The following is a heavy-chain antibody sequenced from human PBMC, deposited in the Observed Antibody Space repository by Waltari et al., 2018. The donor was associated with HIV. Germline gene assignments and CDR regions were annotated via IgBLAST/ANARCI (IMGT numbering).Heavy chain of an antibody. CDR2: IYPGDSDT. CDR3: ARHGGPRDGAWYYYGMDV. V-gene: IGHV5-51*01. D-gene: IGHD3-16*01. CDR1: GYSFASYW. Sequence: EVQLVQSGAEVKKPGESLQISCKGSGYSFASYWIGGVGQRPGKGLEYMGIIYPGDSDTRYSPSFQGQVTISADKSISTAYLQWSSLKASDTAMYYCARHGGPRDGAWYYYGMDVWGQGTTVTVSS. J-gene: IGHJ6*02.